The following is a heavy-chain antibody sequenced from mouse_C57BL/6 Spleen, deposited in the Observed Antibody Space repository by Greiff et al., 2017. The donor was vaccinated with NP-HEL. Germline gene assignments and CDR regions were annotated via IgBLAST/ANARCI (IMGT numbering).Heavy chain of an antibody. D-gene: IGHD2-4*01. CDR1: GYTFTSYW. Sequence: QVQLQQSGAELVRPGSSVKLSCKASGYTFTSYWMHWVKQRPIQGLEWIGNIDPSDSETHYNQKFKDKATLTVDKSSSTAYMQLSSLTSEDSAVYYCARRLYYDYDGGVFDYWGQGTTLTVSS. J-gene: IGHJ2*01. CDR2: IDPSDSET. V-gene: IGHV1-52*01. CDR3: ARRLYYDYDGGVFDY.